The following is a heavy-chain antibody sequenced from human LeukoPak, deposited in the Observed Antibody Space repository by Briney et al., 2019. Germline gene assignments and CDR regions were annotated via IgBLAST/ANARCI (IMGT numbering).Heavy chain of an antibody. V-gene: IGHV1-18*01. J-gene: IGHJ5*02. CDR2: ISAYNGNT. CDR3: ARGSAYDSSGYYYH. Sequence: GASVRVSCKASGYTFTSYGISWVRQAPGQGLEWMGWISAYNGNTNYAQKLQGRVTMTTDTSTSTAYMELRSLRSDDTAVYYCARGSAYDSSGYYYHWGQGTLVTVSS. D-gene: IGHD3-22*01. CDR1: GYTFTSYG.